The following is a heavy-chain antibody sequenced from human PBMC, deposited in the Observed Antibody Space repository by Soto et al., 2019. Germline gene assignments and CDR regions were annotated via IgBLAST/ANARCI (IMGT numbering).Heavy chain of an antibody. CDR2: IRSKTYGATT. V-gene: IGHV3-49*04. Sequence: PGGSLRLSCTASGFTFGDYAMTWVRQAPGKGLEWVGFIRSKTYGATTEYATSVRGRFTIARDDSNSIAHLQMNSLKTDDTAVYYCTRDGDYYRSGTYVYFDYWGQGTPVTVSS. CDR3: TRDGDYYRSGTYVYFDY. J-gene: IGHJ4*02. CDR1: GFTFGDYA. D-gene: IGHD3-10*01.